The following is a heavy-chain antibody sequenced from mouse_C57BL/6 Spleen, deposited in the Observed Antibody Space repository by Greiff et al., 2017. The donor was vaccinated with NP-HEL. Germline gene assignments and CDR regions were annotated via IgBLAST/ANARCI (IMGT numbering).Heavy chain of an antibody. Sequence: QVQLQQPGAELVKPGASVKLSCKASGYTFTSYWMHWVKQRPGRGLEWIGRIDPNSGGTKYNEKFKSKATLTVDKPSSTAYMQLSSLTSEDSAVYYCARGAAQATDWFAYWGQGPLVTVSA. CDR2: IDPNSGGT. V-gene: IGHV1-72*01. J-gene: IGHJ3*01. D-gene: IGHD3-2*02. CDR3: ARGAAQATDWFAY. CDR1: GYTFTSYW.